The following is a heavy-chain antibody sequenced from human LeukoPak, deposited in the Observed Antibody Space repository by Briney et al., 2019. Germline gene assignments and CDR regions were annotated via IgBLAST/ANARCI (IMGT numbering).Heavy chain of an antibody. Sequence: GASVKVSCKASGYTFTGYYMHWVRQAPGQGLEWMGRINPKSGDTDYAQKFQGRVTMTRDTSISTAYMERSRLRSDDTAVYYCTREGGGRPLDYWGQGTLVTVSS. J-gene: IGHJ4*02. CDR3: TREGGGRPLDY. CDR2: INPKSGDT. D-gene: IGHD1-26*01. CDR1: GYTFTGYY. V-gene: IGHV1-2*06.